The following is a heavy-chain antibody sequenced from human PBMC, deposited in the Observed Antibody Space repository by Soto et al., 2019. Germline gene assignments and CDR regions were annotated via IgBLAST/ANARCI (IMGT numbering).Heavy chain of an antibody. V-gene: IGHV2-5*01. CDR1: GFSLSTSGVG. Sequence: SGPTLVNPTQTLTLTCTFSGFSLSTSGVGVGWIRQPPGKALEWLALIYWNDDKRYSPSLKSRLTITKDTSKNQVVLTMTNMDPVDTATYYCAHRPSHGSGSYYDYWGQGTLVTVSS. J-gene: IGHJ4*02. CDR2: IYWNDDK. CDR3: AHRPSHGSGSYYDY. D-gene: IGHD3-10*01.